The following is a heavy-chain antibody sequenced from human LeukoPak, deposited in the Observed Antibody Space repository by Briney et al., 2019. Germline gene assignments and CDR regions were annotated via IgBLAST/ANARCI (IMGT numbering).Heavy chain of an antibody. J-gene: IGHJ5*01. CDR3: AREALGAVDTAFGAFFFDS. V-gene: IGHV3-11*01. Sequence: PGGSLRLSCVASGFRFDDYYMSWIRQTPGKGLEWTSLINFRGSTMQYTDSVKGRFTISRDNARNTLYLQMNTLTAEDTAVYYCAREALGAVDTAFGAFFFDSWGQGTPVTVSS. CDR2: INFRGSTM. CDR1: GFRFDDYY. D-gene: IGHD3-10*01.